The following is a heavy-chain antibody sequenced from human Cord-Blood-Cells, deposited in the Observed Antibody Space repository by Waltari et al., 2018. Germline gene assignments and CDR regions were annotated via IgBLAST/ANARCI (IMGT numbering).Heavy chain of an antibody. V-gene: IGHV3-53*01. CDR2: IYSGGST. CDR3: ARGFCSITSCYAFDI. J-gene: IGHJ3*02. D-gene: IGHD2-2*01. CDR1: GLTVSSNY. Sequence: EVQLVESGGGLIKPGGSLRLSCADSGLTVSSNYMSWVRQAPGRGLGWVSVIYSGGSTYYADSVKARFTISRDNTKNSLYLQMNSLRAEDTAVYYCARGFCSITSCYAFDIWGQGTMVTVSS.